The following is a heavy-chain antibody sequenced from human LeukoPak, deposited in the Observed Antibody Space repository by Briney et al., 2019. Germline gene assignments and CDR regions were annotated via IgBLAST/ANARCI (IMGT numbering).Heavy chain of an antibody. V-gene: IGHV4-39*01. J-gene: IGHJ4*02. CDR1: GGSISSSRYY. CDR2: IYYTGST. CDR3: ARRGVVATPDANF. Sequence: PSETLSLTCTVSGGSISSSRYYWGWIRQPPGKGLEWIGSIYYTGSTYYNPSLRSRVSISVDTSKNQFTLKLSSVTAADTAVYYCARRGVVATPDANFWGQGTLVTVS. D-gene: IGHD5-12*01.